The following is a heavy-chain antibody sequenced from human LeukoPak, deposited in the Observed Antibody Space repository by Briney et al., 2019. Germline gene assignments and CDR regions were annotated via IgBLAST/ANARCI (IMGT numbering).Heavy chain of an antibody. CDR1: GFSVSNFW. CDR2: INEDETGK. V-gene: IGHV3-7*01. Sequence: SGGSLRLSCTGSGFSVSNFWMAWVRRAPGKGLEWVANINEDETGKYYVDSVKGRFTISRDNAKNSLFLQMNSVRVEDTAVYYCATDAFSYPNTWGQGTQVTVSS. J-gene: IGHJ5*02. D-gene: IGHD3-16*01. CDR3: ATDAFSYPNT.